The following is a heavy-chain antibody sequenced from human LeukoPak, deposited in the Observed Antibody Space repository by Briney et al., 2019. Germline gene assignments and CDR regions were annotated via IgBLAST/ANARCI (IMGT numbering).Heavy chain of an antibody. CDR3: ARDQKVGATPYFGMDV. D-gene: IGHD1-26*01. J-gene: IGHJ6*02. V-gene: IGHV1-69*04. CDR2: IIPMLGTV. Sequence: APGKASCKAAGATFSSYAGNGVRQAPGQGLEWMGRIIPMLGTVNYAQKFQGRVTIIADKFTSPAYMEVSSLRSEDTAVYYCARDQKVGATPYFGMDVWGQGTTVTVSS. CDR1: GATFSSYA.